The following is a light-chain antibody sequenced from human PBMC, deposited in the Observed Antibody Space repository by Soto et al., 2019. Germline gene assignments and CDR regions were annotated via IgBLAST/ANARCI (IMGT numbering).Light chain of an antibody. V-gene: IGKV3-11*01. CDR1: QSVSSY. CDR2: DAS. Sequence: EIVMPQSPATLSVSPGERATLSCRASQSVSSYLAWYQQKPGQAPRLLIYDASNRATGIPARFSGSGSGTDFTLTISSLEPEDFAVYYCQQRSNWPPITFGQGRRLEIK. J-gene: IGKJ5*01. CDR3: QQRSNWPPIT.